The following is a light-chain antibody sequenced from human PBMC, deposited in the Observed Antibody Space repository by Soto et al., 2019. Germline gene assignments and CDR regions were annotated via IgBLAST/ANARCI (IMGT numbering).Light chain of an antibody. Sequence: QSVLTQPPSASGTPGQRVTISCSGSSSNIGSNTVNWYQQLPGTAPKLLIYSNNQRPSGFPDRFSCSKSGTSASLAISVLQSEDEADYYCAAWDDSLNGLYVFGTGTKLTVL. J-gene: IGLJ1*01. CDR2: SNN. CDR3: AAWDDSLNGLYV. CDR1: SSNIGSNT. V-gene: IGLV1-44*01.